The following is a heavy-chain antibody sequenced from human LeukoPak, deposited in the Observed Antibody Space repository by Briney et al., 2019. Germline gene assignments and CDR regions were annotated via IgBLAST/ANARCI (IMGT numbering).Heavy chain of an antibody. CDR1: GYTFTGYY. J-gene: IGHJ4*02. CDR2: INPNSGGT. CDR3: ARAHYYDSSGYYSYFDY. Sequence: GASVKVSCKASGYTFTGYYMHWVRQAPGQGLEWMGRINPNSGGTNYAQKFQGRVTMTRDTSISTAYMEVNRLRSDDTAVYYCARAHYYDSSGYYSYFDYWGQGTLVTVS. D-gene: IGHD3-22*01. V-gene: IGHV1-2*06.